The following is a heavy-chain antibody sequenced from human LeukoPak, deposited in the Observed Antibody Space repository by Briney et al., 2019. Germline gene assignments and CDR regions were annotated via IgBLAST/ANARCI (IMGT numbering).Heavy chain of an antibody. CDR1: GFTLSSYS. D-gene: IGHD4-17*01. J-gene: IGHJ4*02. V-gene: IGHV3-53*01. Sequence: PGGSLRLSCAASGFTLSSYSMNWVRQAPGKGLEWVSFIYSGGNTHYSDSVKGRFTISRDNSKNTLYLQMNSLRADDTAVYYCARRAGEYSHPYDYWGQGTLVTVSS. CDR2: IYSGGNT. CDR3: ARRAGEYSHPYDY.